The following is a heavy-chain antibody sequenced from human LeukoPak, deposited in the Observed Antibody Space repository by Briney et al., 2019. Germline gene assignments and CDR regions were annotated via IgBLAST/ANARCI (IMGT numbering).Heavy chain of an antibody. Sequence: PSETLSLTCTVSGGSISSGGYYWSWIRQHPGKGLEWIGYIYYSGSTYYNPSLKSRVTTSVDTSKNQFSLKLSSVTAADTAVYYCARVDSSGGHFDYWGQGTPVTVSS. CDR2: IYYSGST. V-gene: IGHV4-31*03. D-gene: IGHD3-22*01. J-gene: IGHJ4*02. CDR1: GGSISSGGYY. CDR3: ARVDSSGGHFDY.